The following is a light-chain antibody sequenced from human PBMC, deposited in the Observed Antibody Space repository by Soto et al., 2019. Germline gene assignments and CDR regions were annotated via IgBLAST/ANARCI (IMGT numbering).Light chain of an antibody. CDR1: QSVRTN. Sequence: EVVVTQSPATLSVSLGGRATLSCRASQSVRTNLAWYQQKPGQAPRLLIYAASTRATGIPARFSGSGSGTEFTLTITSLQSEDFAVYYCQQYNNWTPLTFGGGTKVEIK. V-gene: IGKV3-15*01. J-gene: IGKJ4*02. CDR3: QQYNNWTPLT. CDR2: AAS.